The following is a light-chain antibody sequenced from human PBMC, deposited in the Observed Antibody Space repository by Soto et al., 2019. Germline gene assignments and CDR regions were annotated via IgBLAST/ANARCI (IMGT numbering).Light chain of an antibody. CDR1: QSVYSI. Sequence: EIVMTQSPGTLSVSPGERVTLSCRASQSVYSIIAWYQQKPGQGPRLLIYGASTRATGIPGRFTGSGSGTEFTLTISSLQSEDSAVYYCQQYAHWPPYTFGQGTKLEIK. V-gene: IGKV3-15*01. CDR2: GAS. CDR3: QQYAHWPPYT. J-gene: IGKJ2*01.